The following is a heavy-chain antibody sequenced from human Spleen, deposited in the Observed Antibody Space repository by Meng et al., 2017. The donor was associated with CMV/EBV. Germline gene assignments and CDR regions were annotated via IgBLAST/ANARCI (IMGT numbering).Heavy chain of an antibody. CDR1: GDSISSGGYY. J-gene: IGHJ4*02. D-gene: IGHD2-2*02. CDR3: ARDPYCNSTSCYTT. V-gene: IGHV4-31*03. CDR2: IYYSGST. Sequence: SETLSLTCTVSGDSISSGGYYWSWIRQHPGKGLEWIGYIYYSGSTYYNPSLKSRVTISIDTSKNQFSLRLSSVTAADTAVYYCARDPYCNSTSCYTTWGQGTLVTVSS.